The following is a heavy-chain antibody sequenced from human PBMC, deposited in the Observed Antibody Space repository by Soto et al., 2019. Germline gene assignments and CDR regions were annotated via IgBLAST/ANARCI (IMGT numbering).Heavy chain of an antibody. CDR1: GYTFTSYG. CDR3: ARDSSSSSFEYRGSFDY. Sequence: QVQLVQSGAEVKKPGASVKVSCKASGYTFTSYGISWVRQAPGQGLEWMGWISAYNGNTNYAQKLQGRVTMTTDTSTSTAYMELRSLRYDDTAVYYCARDSSSSSFEYRGSFDYWGQGTLVTVSS. D-gene: IGHD6-6*01. J-gene: IGHJ4*02. V-gene: IGHV1-18*01. CDR2: ISAYNGNT.